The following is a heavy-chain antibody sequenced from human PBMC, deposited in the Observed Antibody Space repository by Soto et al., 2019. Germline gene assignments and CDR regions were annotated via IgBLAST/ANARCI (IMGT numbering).Heavy chain of an antibody. CDR1: GFTFSSYA. V-gene: IGHV3-23*01. CDR3: AKGWGRNCGGDCYSDY. CDR2: ISGSGGST. D-gene: IGHD2-21*02. Sequence: GGSLRLSCAASGFTFSSYAMSWVRQAPGEGLEWVSAISGSGGSTYYADSVKGRFTISRDNSKNTLYLQMNSLRAEDTAVYYCAKGWGRNCGGDCYSDYWGQGTLVTVSS. J-gene: IGHJ4*02.